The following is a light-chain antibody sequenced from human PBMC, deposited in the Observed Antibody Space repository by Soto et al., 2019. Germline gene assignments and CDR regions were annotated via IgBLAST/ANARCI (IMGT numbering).Light chain of an antibody. CDR3: QQFNKWPRT. CDR1: QSVSTN. CDR2: GAY. J-gene: IGKJ1*01. V-gene: IGKV3-15*01. Sequence: EIVMTQSPATLSVSPGERATLSCGASQSVSTNLAWYQQRPGQAPRLIISGAYTRATGIPARFSGSGSGTEFTLTISSLQSEDFAIYYCQQFNKWPRTFGQGTKVDIK.